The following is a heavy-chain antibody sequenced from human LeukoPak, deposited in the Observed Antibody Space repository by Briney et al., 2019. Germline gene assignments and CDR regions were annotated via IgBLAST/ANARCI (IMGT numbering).Heavy chain of an antibody. CDR2: ISSNGSST. CDR3: ARDRGQGQGVGYSSSWYDYYYGMDV. V-gene: IGHV3-64D*09. D-gene: IGHD6-13*01. J-gene: IGHJ6*02. Sequence: PGGSLRLSCSASGFTFSSYAMHWVRQAPGKGLEYVSAISSNGSSTYYADSVKGRSTISRDNSKNTLYLQMSSLRAEDTAVYYCARDRGQGQGVGYSSSWYDYYYGMDVWGQGTTVTVSS. CDR1: GFTFSSYA.